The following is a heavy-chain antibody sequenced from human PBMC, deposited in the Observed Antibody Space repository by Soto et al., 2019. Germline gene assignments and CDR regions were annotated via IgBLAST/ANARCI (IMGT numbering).Heavy chain of an antibody. CDR1: GYTFDIYG. CDR2: ISADNGDT. V-gene: IGHV1-18*01. D-gene: IGHD3-22*01. Sequence: GPGVKKPGASVKVSCKASGYTFDIYGISWVRQVPGKGPEWMGWISADNGDTKYAQRMQGRVTMTTATATSTAYMELRSLRSDDTAVYYCARDRSYYYDSSGYPFGFWCQGALVTVSS. CDR3: ARDRSYYYDSSGYPFGF. J-gene: IGHJ4*02.